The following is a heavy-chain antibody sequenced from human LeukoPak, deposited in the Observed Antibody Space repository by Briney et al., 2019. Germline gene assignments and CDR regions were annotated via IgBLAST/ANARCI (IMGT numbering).Heavy chain of an antibody. V-gene: IGHV4-34*01. CDR3: ARAPRKRIAAAGTVYYGMDV. CDR1: GGSFSGYY. D-gene: IGHD6-13*01. CDR2: INHSGST. J-gene: IGHJ6*02. Sequence: NTSETLSLTCAVYGGSFSGYYWSWIRQPPGKGLEWIREINHSGSTNYNPSLKSRITISVDTSKNQFSLKLSSVTAADTAVYYCARAPRKRIAAAGTVYYGMDVWGQGTTVTVSS.